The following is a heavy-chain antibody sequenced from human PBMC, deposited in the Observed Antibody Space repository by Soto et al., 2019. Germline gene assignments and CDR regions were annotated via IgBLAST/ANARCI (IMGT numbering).Heavy chain of an antibody. D-gene: IGHD6-6*01. J-gene: IGHJ6*02. Sequence: SETLSLTCAVYGGSFSGYYWSWIRQPPGKGLEWIGEINHSGSTNYNPSLKSRVTISVDTSKNQFSLKLSSVTAADTAVYYCARVDGDSSSLGGYYYYGMDVWGQGTTVTVSS. V-gene: IGHV4-34*01. CDR3: ARVDGDSSSLGGYYYYGMDV. CDR2: INHSGST. CDR1: GGSFSGYY.